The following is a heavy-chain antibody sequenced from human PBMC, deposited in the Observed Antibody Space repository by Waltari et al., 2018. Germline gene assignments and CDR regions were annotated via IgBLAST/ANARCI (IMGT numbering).Heavy chain of an antibody. J-gene: IGHJ4*02. CDR1: GFPFSYHY. Sequence: EVQLVESGGGLVQPGGSLRLSCAASGFPFSYHYMDWVRQAPGKGLELVGHNKNKANSYTTEYAASVKDRFIISRDDSKNSLYLQMNSLKTEDTAMYYCVTGGSGSFDYWGQGTLVTVSS. D-gene: IGHD3-16*01. CDR3: VTGGSGSFDY. CDR2: NKNKANSYTT. V-gene: IGHV3-72*01.